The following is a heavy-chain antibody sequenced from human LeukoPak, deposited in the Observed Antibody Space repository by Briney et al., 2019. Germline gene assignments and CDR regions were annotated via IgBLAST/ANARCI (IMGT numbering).Heavy chain of an antibody. J-gene: IGHJ5*02. CDR3: AREKLIAAAVLDP. D-gene: IGHD6-13*01. CDR2: INPNSGGT. CDR1: GGTFSSYA. Sequence: ASVKVSCKASGGTFSSYAISWVRQAPGQGLEWMGWINPNSGGTNYTQKFQGRVTMTRDTSISTAYMELSRLRSDDTAVYYCAREKLIAAAVLDPWGQGTLVTVPS. V-gene: IGHV1-2*02.